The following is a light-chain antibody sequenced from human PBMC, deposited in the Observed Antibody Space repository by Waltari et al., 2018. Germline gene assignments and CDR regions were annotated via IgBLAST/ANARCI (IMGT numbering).Light chain of an antibody. J-gene: IGKJ1*01. CDR2: GAS. Sequence: VLTQSPDTLSLSPGERATLFCRASQSISRYLVWYQQRPGQAPRLLIYGASIRAAGIADRFSGSGSGTDFTLSISRLEPEDFAVYYCQNHERLPATFGQGTRVEIK. CDR1: QSISRY. CDR3: QNHERLPAT. V-gene: IGKV3-20*01.